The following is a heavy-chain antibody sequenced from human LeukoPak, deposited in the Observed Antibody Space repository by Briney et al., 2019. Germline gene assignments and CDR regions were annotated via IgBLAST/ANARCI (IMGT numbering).Heavy chain of an antibody. CDR2: MNPNSGNK. Sequence: ASVKVSCKASGYSFTSYDINWVRQAPGQGLEWMGWMNPNSGNKGYAQKFQGRVTLTRDTSMNTAYMELSNLRSDDTAIYYCARDRFGGNWFAPWGQGTLVTVSS. CDR3: ARDRFGGNWFAP. CDR1: GYSFTSYD. V-gene: IGHV1-8*02. J-gene: IGHJ5*02. D-gene: IGHD3-10*01.